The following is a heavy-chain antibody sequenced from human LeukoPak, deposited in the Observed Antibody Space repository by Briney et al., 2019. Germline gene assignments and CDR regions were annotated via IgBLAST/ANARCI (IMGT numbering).Heavy chain of an antibody. J-gene: IGHJ4*02. V-gene: IGHV4-59*08. D-gene: IGHD3-3*01. Sequence: SETLSLTCTISGDSINSYHWSWLRQPPGSKLEWIGYFYYSGVTNYNPSLKSRVTMSLDTFKKQFSLKLNSVTAADTAVYYCARHLRTIFGVVTAWGQGTLVTVSS. CDR2: FYYSGVT. CDR3: ARHLRTIFGVVTA. CDR1: GDSINSYH.